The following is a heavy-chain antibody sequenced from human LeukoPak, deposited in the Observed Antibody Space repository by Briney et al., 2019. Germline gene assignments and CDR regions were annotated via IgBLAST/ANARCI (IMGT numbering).Heavy chain of an antibody. CDR3: ARVGGYSGYDYGY. V-gene: IGHV3-74*01. J-gene: IGHJ4*02. CDR2: INSDGRST. Sequence: GGSLRLSCAASGFTFSSYWMHWVRQAPGKGLVWVSRINSDGRSTSYADSVKGRFTISRDNAKNTLYLQMNSLRAEDTAVYYCARVGGYSGYDYGYWGQGTLVTLSS. CDR1: GFTFSSYW. D-gene: IGHD5-12*01.